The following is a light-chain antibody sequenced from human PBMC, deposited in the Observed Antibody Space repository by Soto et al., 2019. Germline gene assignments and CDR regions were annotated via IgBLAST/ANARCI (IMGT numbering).Light chain of an antibody. CDR1: QNINRC. J-gene: IGKJ3*01. CDR2: AAS. V-gene: IGKV1-39*01. Sequence: DIPMTQSPPSLYASIGDRVTSTCRASQNINRCLNWYQQKAGTAPKLLIYAASTAQGGVPSRFSGSGSGTDFTLTIGSLQPEDLATYYCQQCYSAVTFGPGTKVAI. CDR3: QQCYSAVT.